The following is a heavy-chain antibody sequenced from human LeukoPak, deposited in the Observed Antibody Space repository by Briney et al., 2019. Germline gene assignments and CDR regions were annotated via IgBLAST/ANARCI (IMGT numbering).Heavy chain of an antibody. Sequence: GGSLRLSCAVSGFTFSSYAMNWVRQAPGKGLEWVSGISGSGAGTYYADSVKGRFTISRDNSKNTLYLQMNSLRDDDTAVYYCVRGVGVSRFNYFDPWGQGTLVVVSS. CDR2: ISGSGAGT. CDR1: GFTFSSYA. V-gene: IGHV3-23*01. D-gene: IGHD5-24*01. CDR3: VRGVGVSRFNYFDP. J-gene: IGHJ5*02.